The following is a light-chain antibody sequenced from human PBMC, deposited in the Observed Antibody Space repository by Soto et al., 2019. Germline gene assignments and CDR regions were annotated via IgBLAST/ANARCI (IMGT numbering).Light chain of an antibody. CDR3: QQYCDWPIT. Sequence: EIVLTQPPGTLSLSPGERHTLFCRASQGISTLLAWYQQKHGQXPRXXIYAASTRAAGIPARFSGSGSGADFTITVSSLQSEDGAIYYGQQYCDWPITFGQGTRLDIK. V-gene: IGKV3-15*01. J-gene: IGKJ5*01. CDR1: QGISTL. CDR2: AAS.